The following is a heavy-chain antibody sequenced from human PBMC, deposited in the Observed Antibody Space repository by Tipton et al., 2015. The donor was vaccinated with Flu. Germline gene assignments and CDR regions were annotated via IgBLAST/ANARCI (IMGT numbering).Heavy chain of an antibody. Sequence: QSGAEVKKPGASVKVSCKASGYTFTSYDINWVRQATGQGLEWMGWMNPNSGNTGYAQKFQGRVTMTRNTSISTAYMELSSLRSEDAAVYYCARVRSVRGLVGVSKRIAVAGDYCYYMDVWGKGTTVTVSS. J-gene: IGHJ6*03. CDR3: ARVRSVRGLVGVSKRIAVAGDYCYYMDV. D-gene: IGHD6-19*01. V-gene: IGHV1-8*01. CDR1: GYTFTSYD. CDR2: MNPNSGNT.